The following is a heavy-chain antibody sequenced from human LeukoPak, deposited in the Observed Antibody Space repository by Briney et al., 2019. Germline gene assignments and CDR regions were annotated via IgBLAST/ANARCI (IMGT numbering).Heavy chain of an antibody. J-gene: IGHJ5*02. Sequence: PGGSLRLSCAVSGFTFRTYWMHWVRQVPGEGLVWVSRINEDGSITNYVDSVKGRFTISRDNAENSLYLQMNSLRAEDTAVYYCARDMTMVGRYDPWGQGTLVTVSS. CDR1: GFTFRTYW. CDR2: INEDGSIT. D-gene: IGHD4/OR15-4a*01. CDR3: ARDMTMVGRYDP. V-gene: IGHV3-74*01.